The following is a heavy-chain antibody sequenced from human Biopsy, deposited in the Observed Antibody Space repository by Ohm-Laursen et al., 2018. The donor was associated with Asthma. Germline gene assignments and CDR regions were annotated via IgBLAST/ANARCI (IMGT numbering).Heavy chain of an antibody. CDR1: GFAVSRDH. CDR3: ARGDSSNWSHYYFDY. V-gene: IGHV3-53*01. J-gene: IGHJ4*02. Sequence: SLRLSCSASGFAVSRDHMFWVRQAPGKGLEWVSVIYSGGTSHTADSVRGRFTISRDYSKNTLNLQMHSLGAEDTAVYYCARGDSSNWSHYYFDYWGQGTLVTVSS. CDR2: IYSGGTS. D-gene: IGHD3-22*01.